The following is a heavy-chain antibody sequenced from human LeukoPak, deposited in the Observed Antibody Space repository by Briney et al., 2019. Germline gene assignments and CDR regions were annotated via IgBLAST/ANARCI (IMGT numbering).Heavy chain of an antibody. CDR1: GGSISSSSYY. V-gene: IGHV4-39*07. CDR3: ARESNSALPAFDF. J-gene: IGHJ4*02. Sequence: SETLSLTCTVSGGSISSSSYYWGWIRQPPGKGLEWIGEIYHSGNTNYNPSLKSRVTMSVDKSKNQFSLKLSSVTAADTAAYYCARESNSALPAFDFWGQGTLVTVSS. D-gene: IGHD4/OR15-4a*01. CDR2: IYHSGNT.